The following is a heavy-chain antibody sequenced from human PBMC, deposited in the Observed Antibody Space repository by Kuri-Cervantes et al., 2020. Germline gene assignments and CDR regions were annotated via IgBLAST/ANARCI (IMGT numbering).Heavy chain of an antibody. CDR2: ISDSGGST. CDR3: AKGRDKAVAGSRVGFDY. J-gene: IGHJ4*02. D-gene: IGHD6-19*01. Sequence: GESLKISCAASGFTVSSNYMSWVRQAPGKGLEWVSGISDSGGSTSYRDSVKGRFTISRDNSKNMMYVQMNSLRAEDTALYYCAKGRDKAVAGSRVGFDYWGQGILVTVSS. V-gene: IGHV3-23*01. CDR1: GFTVSSNY.